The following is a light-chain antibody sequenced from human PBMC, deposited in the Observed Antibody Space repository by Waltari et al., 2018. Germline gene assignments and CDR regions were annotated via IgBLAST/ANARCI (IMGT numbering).Light chain of an antibody. Sequence: SYVLTQPPSVSVAPGQTARITCGGNKIGTKSVHWYHQRPGQAPVLVVYDDSDRPSGCPGRFSGANSGNTATLAISRVEAGDEADYYCQVWESSSDHPGVFGGGTKLTVL. CDR2: DDS. CDR3: QVWESSSDHPGV. V-gene: IGLV3-21*02. J-gene: IGLJ2*01. CDR1: KIGTKS.